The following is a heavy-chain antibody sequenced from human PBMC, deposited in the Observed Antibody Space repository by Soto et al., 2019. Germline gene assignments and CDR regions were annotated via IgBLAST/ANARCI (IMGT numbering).Heavy chain of an antibody. Sequence: PGGSLRLSCAASGFTFSRYWMSWVRQAPGKGLEWVANIKQDGSEKYYVDSVKGRFTISRDNAKNSLYLQMNSLRAEDTAVYYCARYYYDSSGYRPEYYYYYYGMDVWGQGTTVTVSS. D-gene: IGHD3-22*01. CDR3: ARYYYDSSGYRPEYYYYYYGMDV. V-gene: IGHV3-7*04. J-gene: IGHJ6*02. CDR1: GFTFSRYW. CDR2: IKQDGSEK.